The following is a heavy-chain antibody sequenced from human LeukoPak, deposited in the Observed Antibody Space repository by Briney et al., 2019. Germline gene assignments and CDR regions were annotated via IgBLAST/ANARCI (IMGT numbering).Heavy chain of an antibody. J-gene: IGHJ4*02. D-gene: IGHD3-10*01. CDR3: AKGHRITMVRGVRFDY. V-gene: IGHV3-23*01. CDR2: ISGSGGST. Sequence: QPGGSLRLSCAASGFTFSSYAMSWVRQAPGKGLEWVSAISGSGGSTYYADSVKGRFTISRDNSKNTLYLQMSSLRAEDTAVYYCAKGHRITMVRGVRFDYWGQGTLVTVSS. CDR1: GFTFSSYA.